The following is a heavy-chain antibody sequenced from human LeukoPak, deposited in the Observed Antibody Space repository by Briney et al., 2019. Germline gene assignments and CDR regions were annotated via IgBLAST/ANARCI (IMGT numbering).Heavy chain of an antibody. D-gene: IGHD3-16*02. CDR3: ARGVRVGELSTWYYFDY. V-gene: IGHV1-2*02. J-gene: IGHJ4*02. CDR1: GYTFTGYY. Sequence: ASVKVSCKASGYTFTGYYMHWVRQAPGQGLEWMGWINPNSGGTNYAQNFQGRVTLTRDTSISTAYMELSRLRSDDTAVYFCARGVRVGELSTWYYFDYWGQGTLVTVSS. CDR2: INPNSGGT.